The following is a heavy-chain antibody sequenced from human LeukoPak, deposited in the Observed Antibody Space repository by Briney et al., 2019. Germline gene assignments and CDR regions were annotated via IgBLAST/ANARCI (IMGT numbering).Heavy chain of an antibody. J-gene: IGHJ6*03. Sequence: GASVKVSCKASGYTFTSYGISWVRQAPGQGLEWMGWISAYNGNTNYAQKLQGRVTMTTDTSTSTAYMKLRSLRSDDTAVYYCARGLSSTSLETPGYYYYMDVWGKGTTVTVSS. D-gene: IGHD2-2*01. CDR1: GYTFTSYG. V-gene: IGHV1-18*01. CDR3: ARGLSSTSLETPGYYYYMDV. CDR2: ISAYNGNT.